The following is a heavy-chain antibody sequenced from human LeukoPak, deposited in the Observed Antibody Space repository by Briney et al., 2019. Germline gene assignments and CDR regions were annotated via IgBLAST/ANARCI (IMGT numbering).Heavy chain of an antibody. J-gene: IGHJ4*02. V-gene: IGHV3-30*04. CDR2: ISYDGSNK. D-gene: IGHD3-22*01. Sequence: GGSLRLSCAASGFTFSSYAMHWVRQAPGKGLEWVAVISYDGSNKYYADSVKGRFTISRDNSKNTLYLQMNSLRAEDTAVYYCARDSSGLFDYWGQGTLVTVS. CDR1: GFTFSSYA. CDR3: ARDSSGLFDY.